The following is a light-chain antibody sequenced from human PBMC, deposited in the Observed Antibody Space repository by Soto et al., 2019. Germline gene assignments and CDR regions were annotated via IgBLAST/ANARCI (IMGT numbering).Light chain of an antibody. V-gene: IGKV3-11*01. CDR1: PSVSNS. CDR2: DAS. J-gene: IGKJ4*01. CDR3: SPRKKWPSVT. Sequence: ESVLTQSPATLSLSPGERATLSCRASPSVSNSLAWYQHKPGQAPRLLIYDASNRATGVPTRFSGSGSGTDFNLTIRSLEPGGFAVYYWSPRKKWPSVTFGGGTRVEIK.